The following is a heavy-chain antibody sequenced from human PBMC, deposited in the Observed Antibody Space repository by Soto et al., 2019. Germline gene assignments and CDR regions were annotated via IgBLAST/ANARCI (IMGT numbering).Heavy chain of an antibody. J-gene: IGHJ4*02. D-gene: IGHD4-17*01. CDR2: INGDGTTT. CDR3: VRDLSVTTKFDS. Sequence: EVQLVESGGGLVKPGGSLRLSCAASGFTFSSYWMHWVRQAPGKGLVWVSRINGDGTTTGYADFVKGRFSISRDSAKNTLYLQMNSLRAEDTAVYYCVRDLSVTTKFDSWGQGTLVTVSS. CDR1: GFTFSSYW. V-gene: IGHV3-74*01.